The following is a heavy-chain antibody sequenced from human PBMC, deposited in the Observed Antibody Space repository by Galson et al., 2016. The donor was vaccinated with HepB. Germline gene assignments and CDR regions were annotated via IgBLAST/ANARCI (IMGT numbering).Heavy chain of an antibody. CDR1: GFTFSNYD. CDR2: IGTAGDT. J-gene: IGHJ4*02. CDR3: VREGHTRTWYEDFDY. V-gene: IGHV3-13*01. D-gene: IGHD6-13*01. Sequence: LRLSCAASGFTFSNYDMHWVRQPAGKGLEWVSGIGTAGDTYYPGSVQGRFTISRENDKSSLYLQMNSLRVEDTAIYYCVREGHTRTWYEDFDYWGQRILVTVSS.